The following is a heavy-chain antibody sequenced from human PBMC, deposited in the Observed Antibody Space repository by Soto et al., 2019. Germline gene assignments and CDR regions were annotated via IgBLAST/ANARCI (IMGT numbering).Heavy chain of an antibody. Sequence: TGGSLRLSCAASGFTFSSYAMSWVRQAPGKGLEWVSAISGSGGSTYYADSVKGRFTISRDNSKNTLYLQMNSLRAEDTAVYYCARGVADYYDSSCYCDYWGQGTLVTVSS. CDR3: ARGVADYYDSSCYCDY. D-gene: IGHD3-22*01. CDR1: GFTFSSYA. CDR2: ISGSGGST. J-gene: IGHJ4*02. V-gene: IGHV3-23*01.